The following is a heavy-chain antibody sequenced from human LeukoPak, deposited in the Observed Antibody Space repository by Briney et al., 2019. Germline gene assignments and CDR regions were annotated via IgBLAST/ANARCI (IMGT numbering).Heavy chain of an antibody. D-gene: IGHD3-3*01. Sequence: GGSLRLSCAASGFTFSSYAISWVRQAPGKGLEWVSAISGSGGRTYYADSVKGRFTISRDNSKNTLYLQMNSLRAEDTAVYYCAKDLLSRITIFGVVIMGGMDVWGQGTTVTVSS. J-gene: IGHJ6*02. CDR1: GFTFSSYA. CDR3: AKDLLSRITIFGVVIMGGMDV. CDR2: ISGSGGRT. V-gene: IGHV3-23*01.